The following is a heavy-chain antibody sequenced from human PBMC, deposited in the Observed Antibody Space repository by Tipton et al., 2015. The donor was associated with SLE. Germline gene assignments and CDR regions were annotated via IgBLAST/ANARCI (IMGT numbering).Heavy chain of an antibody. CDR1: GFPFISYE. Sequence: SLRLSCAASGFPFISYEMNWVRQAPGKGLEWLSYISSGGVTIYYADSVKGRFTISRDNAKNSLYLQMNSLRADDTAVYYCARGTGGRKDFQHWGQGTLVTVSS. CDR3: ARGTGGRKDFQH. V-gene: IGHV3-48*03. J-gene: IGHJ1*01. D-gene: IGHD1-14*01. CDR2: ISSGGVTI.